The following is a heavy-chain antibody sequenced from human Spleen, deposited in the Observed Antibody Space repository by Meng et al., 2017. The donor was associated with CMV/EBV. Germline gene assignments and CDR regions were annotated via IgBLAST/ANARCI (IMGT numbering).Heavy chain of an antibody. Sequence: GGSLRLSCAASGFTFSNSGMAWVRQAPGKELEWVSTISADSTGTHYADSVKGRFTISRDNSKSTLSLQMNTLRAEDTAVYYCARGSAEGSTSWFDPWGQGTLVTVSS. CDR1: GFTFSNSG. D-gene: IGHD2-2*01. CDR3: ARGSAEGSTSWFDP. CDR2: ISADSTGT. V-gene: IGHV3-23*01. J-gene: IGHJ5*02.